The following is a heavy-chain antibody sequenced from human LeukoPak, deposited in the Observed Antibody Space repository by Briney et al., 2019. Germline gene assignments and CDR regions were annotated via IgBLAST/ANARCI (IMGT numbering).Heavy chain of an antibody. Sequence: SETLSLTCTVSGGSINSYYWSWIRQPPGKGLEWIGYIYYTGSTHYNPSLKSRVTRSIDTSTIQFSLNLRSVPAAHTSVYYCANSRRPHWFDPWGKGNLVTVSS. D-gene: IGHD6-13*01. CDR2: IYYTGST. CDR1: GGSINSYY. J-gene: IGHJ5*02. CDR3: ANSRRPHWFDP. V-gene: IGHV4-59*01.